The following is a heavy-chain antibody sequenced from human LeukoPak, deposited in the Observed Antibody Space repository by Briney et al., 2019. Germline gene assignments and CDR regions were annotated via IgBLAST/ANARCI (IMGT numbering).Heavy chain of an antibody. D-gene: IGHD3-16*01. CDR3: ARDTPHGDWFDP. J-gene: IGHJ5*02. V-gene: IGHV3-7*03. Sequence: GGSLRLSCAASGFTFSDYWMNWVRQAPGKGLEWVAIIKQDGSEKLYVDSVKGRFTISRDNAKNSLYLQMNSLRAEVTAVYYCARDTPHGDWFDPWDQGTLVTVSS. CDR1: GFTFSDYW. CDR2: IKQDGSEK.